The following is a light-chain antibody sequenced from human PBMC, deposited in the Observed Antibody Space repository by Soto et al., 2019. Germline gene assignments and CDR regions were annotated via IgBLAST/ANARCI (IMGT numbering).Light chain of an antibody. Sequence: QSVLTQSPSASASLGASVKLTCTLSSGHSSYAIAWHQQQPEKGPRYLMKLYSDGSHTKGDVIPDRFSGSSSGAERYLTISSLQSEDEADYYCQTWGTGIRVFGGGTALTVL. J-gene: IGLJ3*02. CDR3: QTWGTGIRV. V-gene: IGLV4-69*01. CDR2: LYSDGSH. CDR1: SGHSSYA.